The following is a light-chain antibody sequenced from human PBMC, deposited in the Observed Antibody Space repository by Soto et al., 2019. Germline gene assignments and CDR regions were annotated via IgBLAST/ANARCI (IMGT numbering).Light chain of an antibody. CDR2: DVS. CDR3: SSYTSSSTLA. V-gene: IGLV2-14*01. Sequence: QSALTQPASVSGSPGQSITISCTGTSSDVGGYNYVSWYQQHPGEAPKLMIYDVSNRPSGVSNRFSGSKSGNTASLTISGLQAEDEADYYCSSYTSSSTLAFGTGTKLTVL. CDR1: SSDVGGYNY. J-gene: IGLJ1*01.